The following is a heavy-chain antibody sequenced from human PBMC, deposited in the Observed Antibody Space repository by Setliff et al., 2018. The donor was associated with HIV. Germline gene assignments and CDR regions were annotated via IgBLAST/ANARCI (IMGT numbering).Heavy chain of an antibody. CDR1: GHTFSNYD. CDR2: MNPSSGDT. Sequence: ASVKVSCKASGHTFSNYDVIWVRRATGQGLEWMGGMNPSSGDTGYAQKFQGRVIMTRDPSISTANMKLSSMTSADTAVYYCASGKGVRGVIVTGGLDVWGKGTTVTVSS. J-gene: IGHJ6*04. CDR3: ASGKGVRGVIVTGGLDV. V-gene: IGHV1-8*01. D-gene: IGHD3-10*01.